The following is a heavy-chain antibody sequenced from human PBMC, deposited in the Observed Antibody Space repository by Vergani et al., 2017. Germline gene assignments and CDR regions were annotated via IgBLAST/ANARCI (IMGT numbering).Heavy chain of an antibody. D-gene: IGHD3-22*01. Sequence: QVQLVESGGGVVQPGGSLRLSCAASGFTVSSNYMSWIRQAPGKGLEWVSYISSSGSTIYYADSVKGRFTISRDNAKNSLYLQMNSLRAEDTAVYYCARGDSSGYYLQYYYGMDVWGQGTTVTVSS. V-gene: IGHV3-11*01. CDR3: ARGDSSGYYLQYYYGMDV. CDR2: ISSSGSTI. CDR1: GFTVSSNY. J-gene: IGHJ6*02.